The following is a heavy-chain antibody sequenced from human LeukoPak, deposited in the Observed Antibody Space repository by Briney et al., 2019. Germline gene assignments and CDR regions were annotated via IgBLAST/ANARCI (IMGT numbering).Heavy chain of an antibody. J-gene: IGHJ6*02. D-gene: IGHD3-3*01. CDR3: AIVYYTPYYYYGMDV. CDR1: GFTVSSNY. V-gene: IGHV3-53*04. Sequence: GGSLRLSCAASGFTVSSNYMSWVRQAPGKGLEWGSVIYSGGSTYYADSVKGRFTISRHNSKNTLYLQMNSLRAGDTAVYYCAIVYYTPYYYYGMDVWGQGTTVTVSS. CDR2: IYSGGST.